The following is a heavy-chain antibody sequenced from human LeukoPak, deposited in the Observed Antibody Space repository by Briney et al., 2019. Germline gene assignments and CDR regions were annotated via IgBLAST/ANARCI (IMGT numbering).Heavy chain of an antibody. D-gene: IGHD2-21*01. CDR1: GFTFSSYG. CDR3: AKDVIYYFDY. Sequence: GGSLRLSCAASGFTFSSYGMHWVRQAPGKGLEWVAFIRYDGSKKYYADSVKGRFTISRDNSKNTLYLQMNSLRAEDTAVYYCAKDVIYYFDYWGQGTLVTVSS. V-gene: IGHV3-30*02. J-gene: IGHJ4*02. CDR2: IRYDGSKK.